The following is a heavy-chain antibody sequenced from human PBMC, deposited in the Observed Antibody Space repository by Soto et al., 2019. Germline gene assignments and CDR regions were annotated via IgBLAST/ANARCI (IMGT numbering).Heavy chain of an antibody. CDR1: GFTFDDYA. CDR2: ISWNSGSI. CDR3: AKDPYSYAQGGFDY. J-gene: IGHJ4*02. V-gene: IGHV3-9*01. D-gene: IGHD5-18*01. Sequence: GGSLRLSCAASGFTFDDYAMHWVRQAPGKGLEWVSGISWNSGSIGYADSVKGRFTISRDNAKNSLYLQMNSLRAEDTALYYCAKDPYSYAQGGFDYWGQGTLVTVSS.